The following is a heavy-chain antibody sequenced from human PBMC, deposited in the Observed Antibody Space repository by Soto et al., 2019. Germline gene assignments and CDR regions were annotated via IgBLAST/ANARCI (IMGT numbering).Heavy chain of an antibody. D-gene: IGHD3-3*01. Sequence: PGGPMRVSCAASGFTCRGSAMRWVSKASGKGLEWVGRIRSKANSYATAYAASVKGRFTISRDDSKNTAYLQMNSLKTEDTAVYYFTRQIYDFWSGYYTWLFDYWGQGTLVTVSS. CDR3: TRQIYDFWSGYYTWLFDY. CDR1: GFTCRGSA. CDR2: IRSKANSYAT. J-gene: IGHJ4*02. V-gene: IGHV3-73*01.